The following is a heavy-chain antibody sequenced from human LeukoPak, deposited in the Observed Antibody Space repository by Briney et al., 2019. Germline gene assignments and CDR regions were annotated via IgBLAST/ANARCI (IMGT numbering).Heavy chain of an antibody. J-gene: IGHJ4*02. CDR1: GGSISSYY. CDR2: IYYSGST. Sequence: SETLSLTCTVSGGSISSYYWSWIRQHPGKGLEWIGYIYYSGSTNYNPSLKSRVTISVDTSKNQFSLKLSSVTAADTAVYYCARDGYNSGTDYWGQGTLVTVSS. V-gene: IGHV4-59*01. CDR3: ARDGYNSGTDY. D-gene: IGHD5-24*01.